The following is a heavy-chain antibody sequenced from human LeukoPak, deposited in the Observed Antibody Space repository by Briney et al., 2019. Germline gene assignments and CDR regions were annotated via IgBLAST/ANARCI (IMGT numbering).Heavy chain of an antibody. CDR3: ARGGRAPGYCSSTSCSYFDY. D-gene: IGHD2-2*01. CDR1: GGSISSGDYY. Sequence: SETLSLTCTVSGGSISSGDYYWSWIRQPPGKGLEWIGYIYYSGSTYYNPSLKSRVTISVDTSKNQFSLKLSSVTAADTAVYYCARGGRAPGYCSSTSCSYFDYWGQGTLVTVSS. J-gene: IGHJ4*02. V-gene: IGHV4-30-4*01. CDR2: IYYSGST.